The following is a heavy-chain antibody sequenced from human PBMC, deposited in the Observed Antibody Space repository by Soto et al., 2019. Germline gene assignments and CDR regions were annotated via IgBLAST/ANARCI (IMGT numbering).Heavy chain of an antibody. Sequence: QVQLVQSGAEVKKPGSSVKVSCKASGGIFSTYAISWLPQAPGQGLEWMGGIIPLFGTPNYAQRFQGRVTITADESTSTAYMELSRLRSEDTAVYDCARDRDDYGSGNYYNRIDFWGQGTLVTVSS. D-gene: IGHD3-10*01. J-gene: IGHJ4*02. CDR3: ARDRDDYGSGNYYNRIDF. V-gene: IGHV1-69*01. CDR1: GGIFSTYA. CDR2: IIPLFGTP.